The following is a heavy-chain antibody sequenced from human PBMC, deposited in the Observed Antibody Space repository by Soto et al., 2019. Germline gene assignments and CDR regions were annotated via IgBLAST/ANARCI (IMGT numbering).Heavy chain of an antibody. CDR2: ISSSSSYI. D-gene: IGHD2-2*01. CDR3: ARDQYCSSTSCSGGMDV. J-gene: IGHJ6*02. Sequence: PGGSLRLSCAASGFTFSSYSMNWVRQAPGKGLEWVSSISSSSSYIYYADSVKGRFTISRDNAKNSLYLQMNSLRAEDTAVYYCARDQYCSSTSCSGGMDVWGQGTTVTVSS. CDR1: GFTFSSYS. V-gene: IGHV3-21*01.